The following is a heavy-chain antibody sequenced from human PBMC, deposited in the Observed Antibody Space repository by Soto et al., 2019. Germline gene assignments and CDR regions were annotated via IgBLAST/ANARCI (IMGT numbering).Heavy chain of an antibody. Sequence: PGGSLRLSCAASGFTFSSYSMNWVRQAPGKGLEWVSSISSSGGYIYYGDSVKGRFTISRDNAKNSLHLQMNSLRAEDTAVYYCARYYTSSWSQSSYYYGMDVWGQGTTVTVSS. J-gene: IGHJ6*02. D-gene: IGHD6-13*01. CDR2: ISSSGGYI. CDR3: ARYYTSSWSQSSYYYGMDV. CDR1: GFTFSSYS. V-gene: IGHV3-21*06.